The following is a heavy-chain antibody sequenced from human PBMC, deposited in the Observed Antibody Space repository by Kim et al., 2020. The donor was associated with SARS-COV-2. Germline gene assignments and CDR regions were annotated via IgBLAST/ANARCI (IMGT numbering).Heavy chain of an antibody. D-gene: IGHD3-10*01. V-gene: IGHV3-23*03. CDR3: AKERDYYGSGMLFDY. J-gene: IGHJ4*02. Sequence: DSVKGRFTISRDNSKNTLYLQMNSLRAEDTAVYYCAKERDYYGSGMLFDYWGQGTLVTVSS.